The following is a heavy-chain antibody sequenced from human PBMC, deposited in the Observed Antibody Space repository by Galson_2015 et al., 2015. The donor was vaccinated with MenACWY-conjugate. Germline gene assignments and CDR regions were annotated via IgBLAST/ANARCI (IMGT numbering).Heavy chain of an antibody. V-gene: IGHV2-5*02. Sequence: PALVNPTQPLTLPCTFSGFSLSTSGVGVGWIRQPPGKALEWLALIYWDDGKRSSASLRSRLTITKDTSKNHVVLTMTNMDPVDTAAYYCSRTDATPGDYWGQGTLVTVSS. J-gene: IGHJ4*02. CDR1: GFSLSTSGVG. CDR2: IYWDDGK. CDR3: SRTDATPGDY.